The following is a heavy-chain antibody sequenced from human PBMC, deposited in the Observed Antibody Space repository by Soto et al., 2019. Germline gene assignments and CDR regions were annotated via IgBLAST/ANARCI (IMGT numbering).Heavy chain of an antibody. Sequence: QVQLVQSGAEVKKPGSSVRVSCKASGGTFSSYAISWVRQAPGQGLEWMGGIIPIFGTANYAQKFQGRVTITADESTSTAYMELSSLRSEDTAVYYCARVGRGWYKVEYYFDYWGQGTLVTVSS. V-gene: IGHV1-69*01. CDR2: IIPIFGTA. CDR1: GGTFSSYA. D-gene: IGHD6-19*01. J-gene: IGHJ4*02. CDR3: ARVGRGWYKVEYYFDY.